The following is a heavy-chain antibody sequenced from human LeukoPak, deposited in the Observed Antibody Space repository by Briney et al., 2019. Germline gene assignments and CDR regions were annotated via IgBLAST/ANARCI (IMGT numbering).Heavy chain of an antibody. CDR1: GFTFSSYS. CDR3: ARETDYSFDY. V-gene: IGHV3-48*04. J-gene: IGHJ4*02. Sequence: GGSLRLSCAASGFTFSSYSMNWVRQAPGKGLEWVSYISSSSSTIYYADSVKGRFTISRDNAKNSLYLQMNSLRAEDTAVYYCARETDYSFDYWGQGTLVTVSS. CDR2: ISSSSSTI. D-gene: IGHD2-21*01.